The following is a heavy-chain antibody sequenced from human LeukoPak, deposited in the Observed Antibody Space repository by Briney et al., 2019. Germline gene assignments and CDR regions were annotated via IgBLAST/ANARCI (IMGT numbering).Heavy chain of an antibody. CDR3: VSMYSSGWYNGYDY. V-gene: IGHV4-34*01. CDR1: GGSFSGYY. D-gene: IGHD6-19*01. J-gene: IGHJ4*02. CDR2: INHSGST. Sequence: SETLSLTCAVYGGSFSGYYWSWIRQPPGRGLEWIGEINHSGSTNYNPSLKRRVTISVDTSKNQFSLKLSSVTAADTAVYYCVSMYSSGWYNGYDYWGQGTLVTVSS.